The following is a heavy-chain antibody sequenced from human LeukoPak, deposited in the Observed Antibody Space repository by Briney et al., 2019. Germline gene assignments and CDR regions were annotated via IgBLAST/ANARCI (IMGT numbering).Heavy chain of an antibody. CDR2: ISSSSSYI. V-gene: IGHV3-21*01. Sequence: GGSLRLSCAASGFTFSSYSMNWVRQAPGKGLEGVSSISSSSSYIYYADSVKGRFTISRDNAKNSLYLQMNSLRAEDTAVYYCARELKGTIFGVVRAFDIWGQGTMVTVSS. D-gene: IGHD3-3*01. CDR3: ARELKGTIFGVVRAFDI. CDR1: GFTFSSYS. J-gene: IGHJ3*02.